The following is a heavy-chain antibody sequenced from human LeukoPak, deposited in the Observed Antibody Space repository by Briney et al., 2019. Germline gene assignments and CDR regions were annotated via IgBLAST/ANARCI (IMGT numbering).Heavy chain of an antibody. Sequence: PSETLSLTCIVSGGSISTYYWSWIRQPPGKGLEWIGYFYYSGSTNYNPSLKSRVTISVDTSKNQFSLKLSSVTAADTAVYYCARLSGGYFDYWGQGTLVTVSS. D-gene: IGHD2-8*02. V-gene: IGHV4-59*12. CDR1: GGSISTYY. J-gene: IGHJ4*02. CDR2: FYYSGST. CDR3: ARLSGGYFDY.